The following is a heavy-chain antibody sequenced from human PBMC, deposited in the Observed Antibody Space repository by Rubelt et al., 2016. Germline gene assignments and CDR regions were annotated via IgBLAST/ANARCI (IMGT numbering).Heavy chain of an antibody. Sequence: EVQLVQSGAEVKKPGESLKISCKGSGYTFTTYWIGWVRQMPGKGLEWMGIIYPGDSETRYRQCFPGQCSSSADKSINAAYLQWSSLKAADTAMYYCARLFGGTNYNYFQHWGQGTLVTVSS. D-gene: IGHD1-26*01. V-gene: IGHV5-51*01. CDR3: ARLFGGTNYNYFQH. CDR2: IYPGDSET. J-gene: IGHJ1*01. CDR1: GYTFTTYW.